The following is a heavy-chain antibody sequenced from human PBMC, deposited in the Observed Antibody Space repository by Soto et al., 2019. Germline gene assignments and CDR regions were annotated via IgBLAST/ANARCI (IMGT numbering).Heavy chain of an antibody. CDR2: INHSGST. CDR3: ARVLWFGHDY. Sequence: SETLSLTFAVDGGSFIGYSWSWIRQPPGKGLEWIGEINHSGSTNYNPSLKSRVTISVDTSKNQFSLKLSSVTAADTAVYYCARVLWFGHDYWGPGTLVTVSS. CDR1: GGSFIGYS. J-gene: IGHJ4*02. D-gene: IGHD3-10*01. V-gene: IGHV4-34*01.